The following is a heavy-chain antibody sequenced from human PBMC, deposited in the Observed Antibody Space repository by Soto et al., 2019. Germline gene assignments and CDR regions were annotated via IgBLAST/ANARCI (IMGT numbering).Heavy chain of an antibody. CDR3: ARESHLDRVTIFGVVKIYGMDV. Sequence: GGSLRLSCAASGFTFSSYGMHWVRQAPGKGLEWVAVISYDGSNKYYADSVKGRFTISRDNSKNTLYLQMNSLRAEDTAVYYCARESHLDRVTIFGVVKIYGMDVWGQGTTVTVSS. CDR2: ISYDGSNK. J-gene: IGHJ6*02. V-gene: IGHV3-30*03. CDR1: GFTFSSYG. D-gene: IGHD3-3*01.